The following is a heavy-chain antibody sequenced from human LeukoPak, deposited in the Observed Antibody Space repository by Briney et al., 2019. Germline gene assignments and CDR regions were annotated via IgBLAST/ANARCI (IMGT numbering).Heavy chain of an antibody. CDR3: AKELYGGVIAADY. D-gene: IGHD3-16*02. CDR1: GFTFSSYS. V-gene: IGHV3-23*01. CDR2: ISGSGGTI. J-gene: IGHJ4*02. Sequence: GGSLRLSCAASGFTFSSYSMNWVRQAPGKGLEWVSAISGSGGTIYYADSVKGRFTISRDNPKNTLYLQMNYLRAEDTAVYYCAKELYGGVIAADYWGQGSLVTVSS.